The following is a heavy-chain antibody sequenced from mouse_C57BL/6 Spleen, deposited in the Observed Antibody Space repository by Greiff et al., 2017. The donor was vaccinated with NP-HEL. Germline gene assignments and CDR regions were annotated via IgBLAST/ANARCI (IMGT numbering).Heavy chain of an antibody. CDR2: IDPSDSYT. CDR3: ARSESNYVGAMDY. D-gene: IGHD2-5*01. J-gene: IGHJ4*01. CDR1: GYTFTSYW. V-gene: IGHV1-69*01. Sequence: QVQLQQPGAELVMPGASVKLSCKASGYTFTSYWMHWVKQRPGQGLEWIGEIDPSDSYTNYNQKFKGKSTLTVDKSSSTAYMQLSSLTSEDSAVYYCARSESNYVGAMDYWGQGTTLTVSS.